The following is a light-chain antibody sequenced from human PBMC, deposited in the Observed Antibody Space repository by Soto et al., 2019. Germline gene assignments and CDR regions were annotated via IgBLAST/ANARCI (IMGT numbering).Light chain of an antibody. Sequence: EIVLKQSPGTLSLSPGERATLSCRASQSVSSSYFAWYQQKPGQAPRLLIYGASSRATGIPDRFSGSGSGTDFTLTVSRLEPEYCAVYYCQQYGNSPLTFGQGTKVEIK. V-gene: IGKV3-20*01. CDR2: GAS. CDR1: QSVSSSY. J-gene: IGKJ1*01. CDR3: QQYGNSPLT.